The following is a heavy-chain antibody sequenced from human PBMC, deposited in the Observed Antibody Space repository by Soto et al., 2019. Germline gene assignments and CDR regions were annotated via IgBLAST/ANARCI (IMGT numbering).Heavy chain of an antibody. CDR2: IYYSGST. CDR1: GASVSSGSYY. CDR3: ATNPSGGSWRNWFDH. V-gene: IGHV4-61*01. J-gene: IGHJ5*02. D-gene: IGHD2-15*01. Sequence: QVQLQESGPGLVKPSETLSLTCTVSGASVSSGSYYWYWIRQPPGMGLEWIGYIYYSGSTNYNPSLKSRVTISKDTSKNQLSLKLSSVTAADTAVYYCATNPSGGSWRNWFDHWGQGTLVTVSS.